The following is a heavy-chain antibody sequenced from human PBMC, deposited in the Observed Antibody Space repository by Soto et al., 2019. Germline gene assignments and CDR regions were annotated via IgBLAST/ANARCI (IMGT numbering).Heavy chain of an antibody. Sequence: SGPALVNPAQTLMLTCSFSGFSLNTTGVGVGWIRQAPGKALEWLANIYWHDDKRYNPSLEGRLTITKDTSKNQVVLTMSNMDPVDTATYYCARGAYCSGGTCYSGDHWGQGTLVTVSS. CDR3: ARGAYCSGGTCYSGDH. CDR1: GFSLNTTGVG. V-gene: IGHV2-5*01. D-gene: IGHD2-15*01. J-gene: IGHJ4*02. CDR2: IYWHDDK.